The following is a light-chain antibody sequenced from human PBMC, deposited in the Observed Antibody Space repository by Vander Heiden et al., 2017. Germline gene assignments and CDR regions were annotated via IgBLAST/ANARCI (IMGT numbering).Light chain of an antibody. CDR1: QDISSY. V-gene: IGKV1-9*01. CDR3: QQLDSYPT. J-gene: IGKJ1*01. Sequence: DIQLTQSPSFLSASVGDRVTITCRASQDISSYLAWYQQKPGKAPNLLIYAASTLQSGVPSRFSGSGSGTEFTLTISSLQPEDFATYYCQQLDSYPTFGQGTIVEIK. CDR2: AAS.